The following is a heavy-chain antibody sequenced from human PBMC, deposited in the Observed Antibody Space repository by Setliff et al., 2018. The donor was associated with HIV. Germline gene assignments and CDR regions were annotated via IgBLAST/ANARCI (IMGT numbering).Heavy chain of an antibody. D-gene: IGHD6-19*01. J-gene: IGHJ3*02. Sequence: GESLKISCKGSGYTFSSYWIGWVRQMPGKGLEWMGIIYPADSDTRYSPSFQGQVTISADKSISTAYLQWSSLKASDTAMYYCARHFSVAGDAFDIWGQGTMVTVSS. CDR1: GYTFSSYW. CDR3: ARHFSVAGDAFDI. CDR2: IYPADSDT. V-gene: IGHV5-51*01.